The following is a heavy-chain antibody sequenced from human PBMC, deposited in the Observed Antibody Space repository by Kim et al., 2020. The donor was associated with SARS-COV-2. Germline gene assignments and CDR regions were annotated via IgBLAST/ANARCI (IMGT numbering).Heavy chain of an antibody. CDR2: IYYSGST. J-gene: IGHJ6*03. Sequence: SETLSLTCTVSGDSISTHFWTWIRQPPGKGLEWIGYIYYSGSTNYNPSLKSRVTMSVDTSKNQFSLNLSSVTAADAAIYYCARAKNSGIFHFYHMDVWGKGTTVTVSS. CDR1: GDSISTHF. V-gene: IGHV4-59*11. D-gene: IGHD3-10*01. CDR3: ARAKNSGIFHFYHMDV.